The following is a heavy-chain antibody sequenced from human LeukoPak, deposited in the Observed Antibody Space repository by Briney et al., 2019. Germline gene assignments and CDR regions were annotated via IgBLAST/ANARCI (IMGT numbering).Heavy chain of an antibody. V-gene: IGHV4-34*01. CDR3: ASRGWQQTPLGHYYYYMDV. CDR2: INHSGST. CDR1: GGSFRGYY. J-gene: IGHJ6*03. D-gene: IGHD3-10*01. Sequence: SETLSLTCAVYGGSFRGYYWSWIRQPPGKGLEWIGEINHSGSTNYNPSLKSRVTISVATSKNQFYLKLSSVTAADTAVHYCASRGWQQTPLGHYYYYMDVRGDGTTVTVSS.